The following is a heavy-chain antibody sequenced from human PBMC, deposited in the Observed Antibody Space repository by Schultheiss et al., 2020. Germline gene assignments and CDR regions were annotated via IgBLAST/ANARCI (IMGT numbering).Heavy chain of an antibody. J-gene: IGHJ5*02. CDR3: ASLEYSSPTGP. D-gene: IGHD6-6*01. CDR1: GFTFSSYG. Sequence: GGSLRLSCAASGFTFSSYGMHWVRQAPGKGLEWVANIKHDGSERFYVDSVKGRFTISRDNAKNSLFLQMNSLRAEDTAVYYCASLEYSSPTGPWGQGTLVTVSS. CDR2: IKHDGSER. V-gene: IGHV3-7*05.